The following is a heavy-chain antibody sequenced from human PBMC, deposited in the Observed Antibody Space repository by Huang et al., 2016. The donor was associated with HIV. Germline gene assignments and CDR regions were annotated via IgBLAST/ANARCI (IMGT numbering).Heavy chain of an antibody. CDR3: ARGKYDVLTGWDDTCDFDH. Sequence: EVQLVESGGRLVRPGGSLRLACAARGFPLSAFSMNWNRQAPGKGLGWFSLIRIDKGLLYNAESLRGRFNISRDTAKNALYRQMSSRRADDTALYFCARGKYDVLTGWDDTCDFDHWGQGTLVTVSS. CDR1: GFPLSAFS. J-gene: IGHJ4*02. V-gene: IGHV3-48*01. CDR2: IRIDKGLL. D-gene: IGHD3-9*01.